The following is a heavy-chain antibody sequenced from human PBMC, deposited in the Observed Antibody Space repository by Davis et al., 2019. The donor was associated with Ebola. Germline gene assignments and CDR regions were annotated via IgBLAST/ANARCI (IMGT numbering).Heavy chain of an antibody. J-gene: IGHJ6*02. CDR3: ARYNVDDYSGYYYYGMDV. D-gene: IGHD2-15*01. CDR2: MNPNSGNT. Sequence: ASVKVSCKASGYTFTSYDINWVRQATGQGLEWMGWMNPNSGNTGYAQKFQGRVTMTRNTSISTAYMELSSLRSEDTAVYYCARYNVDDYSGYYYYGMDVWGQGTTVTVSS. V-gene: IGHV1-8*01. CDR1: GYTFTSYD.